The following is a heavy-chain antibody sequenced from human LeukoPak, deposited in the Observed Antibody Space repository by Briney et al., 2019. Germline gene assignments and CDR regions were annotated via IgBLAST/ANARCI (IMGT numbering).Heavy chain of an antibody. V-gene: IGHV3-30-3*01. CDR2: ISYDGSNK. Sequence: GGSLRLSCAASGFTFSSYAMHWVRQAPGEGLEWVAVISYDGSNKYYADSVKGRFTISRDNSKNTLYLQMNSLRAEDTAVYYCARDPSHRGYCSSTSCYTGSDYYYGMDVWGQGTTVTVSS. CDR3: ARDPSHRGYCSSTSCYTGSDYYYGMDV. J-gene: IGHJ6*02. CDR1: GFTFSSYA. D-gene: IGHD2-2*02.